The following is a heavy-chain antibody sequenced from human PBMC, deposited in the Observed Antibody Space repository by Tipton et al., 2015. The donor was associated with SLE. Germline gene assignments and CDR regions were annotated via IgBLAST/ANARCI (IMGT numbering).Heavy chain of an antibody. CDR1: GFTLSSYE. Sequence: GSLRLSCAASGFTLSSYEMNWVRQAPGKGLEWVSYISSSGNTIYYADSVKGRFTISRDNAKNSLYLQMNSLRAEDAAVYYCEGSIAARPYYYYYMDVWCKGTTVTVSS. CDR3: EGSIAARPYYYYYMDV. J-gene: IGHJ6*03. D-gene: IGHD6-6*01. CDR2: ISSSGNTI. V-gene: IGHV3-48*03.